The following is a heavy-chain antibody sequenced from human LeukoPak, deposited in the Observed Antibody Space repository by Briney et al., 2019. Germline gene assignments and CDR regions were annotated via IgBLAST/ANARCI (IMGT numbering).Heavy chain of an antibody. J-gene: IGHJ4*02. D-gene: IGHD3-10*01. CDR2: ISSSSSTI. V-gene: IGHV3-48*02. Sequence: GGSLRLSCAASGFTFSSYSMNWVRQAPGKGLEWVSYISSSSSTIYYADSVKGRFTISRDNAKNSLYLQMNSLRDEDTAVYYCARAYYGSGSNHLDYWGQGTLVTVSS. CDR1: GFTFSSYS. CDR3: ARAYYGSGSNHLDY.